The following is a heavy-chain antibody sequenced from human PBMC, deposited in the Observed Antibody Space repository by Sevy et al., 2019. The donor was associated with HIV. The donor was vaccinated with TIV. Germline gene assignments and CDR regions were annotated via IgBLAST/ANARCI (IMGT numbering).Heavy chain of an antibody. Sequence: GGSLRLSCAASGFTFSSYWMHWVRQAPGKGLVWVSGVNSDGSSTSYTHSVKWRFTISRDNAKNTLYLQMNSLRAEDTAVYYCARGAAAGTFDYWGQGTLVTVSS. J-gene: IGHJ4*02. CDR1: GFTFSSYW. CDR2: VNSDGSST. CDR3: ARGAAAGTFDY. D-gene: IGHD6-19*01. V-gene: IGHV3-74*01.